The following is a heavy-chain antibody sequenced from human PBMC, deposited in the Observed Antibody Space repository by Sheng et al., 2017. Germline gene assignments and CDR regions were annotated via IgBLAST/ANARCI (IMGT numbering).Heavy chain of an antibody. D-gene: IGHD6-19*01. CDR3: AKDSGDSSGWYPYY. V-gene: IGHV3-30*18. CDR1: GFTFSSYG. J-gene: IGHJ4*02. CDR2: ISYDGSNK. Sequence: QVQLVESGGGVVQPGRSLRLSCAASGFTFSSYGMHWVRQAPGKGLEWVAVISYDGSNKYYADSVKGRFTISRDNSKNTLYLQMNSLRAEDTAVYYCAKDSGDSSGWYPYYWGQGT.